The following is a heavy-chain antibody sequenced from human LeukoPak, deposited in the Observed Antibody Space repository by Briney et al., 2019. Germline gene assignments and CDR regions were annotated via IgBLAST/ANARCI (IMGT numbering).Heavy chain of an antibody. D-gene: IGHD6-6*01. CDR1: GGSISSGSYF. V-gene: IGHV4-61*02. Sequence: PSKTLSLTCTVSGGSISSGSYFWSWIRQPAGKGLEWIGRIYTSGSTNYNPSLKSRVTVSLDTSRNQFSLELTSVTAADTAVYYCAREGYSSSSGFGYWGQGTLVTVSS. J-gene: IGHJ4*02. CDR2: IYTSGST. CDR3: AREGYSSSSGFGY.